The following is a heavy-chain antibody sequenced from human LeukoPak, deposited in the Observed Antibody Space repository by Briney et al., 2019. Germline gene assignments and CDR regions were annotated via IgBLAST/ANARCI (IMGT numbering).Heavy chain of an antibody. CDR3: AKLIGYCSGGSCSNFDY. Sequence: GGSLRLSCAASGFTFSSYAMSWVRQAPGKGLEWVSAISGSGGSTYYADSVKGRFTISRDNSKNTLYLQMNSLRAEDTAVYYCAKLIGYCSGGSCSNFDYWGQGTLVTVSS. J-gene: IGHJ4*02. CDR2: ISGSGGST. D-gene: IGHD2-15*01. CDR1: GFTFSSYA. V-gene: IGHV3-23*01.